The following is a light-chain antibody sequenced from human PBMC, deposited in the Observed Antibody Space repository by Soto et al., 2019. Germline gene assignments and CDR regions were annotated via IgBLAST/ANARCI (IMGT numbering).Light chain of an antibody. J-gene: IGKJ1*01. Sequence: EIVLTQSPATLSASQGGRATISFRASQSVSSTLSWYQQNPGQAPRLLIYGASTRATCIPARFSGSGSGTEFTLTIRSLQSEDFAVYYCQHYNNWPPWTFGKGHTV. CDR1: QSVSST. V-gene: IGKV3-15*01. CDR3: QHYNNWPPWT. CDR2: GAS.